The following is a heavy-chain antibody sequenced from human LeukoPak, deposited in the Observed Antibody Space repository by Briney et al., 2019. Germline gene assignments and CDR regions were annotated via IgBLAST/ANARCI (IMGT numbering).Heavy chain of an antibody. CDR1: GFTFSSYA. V-gene: IGHV3-30-3*01. D-gene: IGHD6-19*01. J-gene: IGHJ4*02. CDR2: ISYDGSNK. Sequence: GGSLRLSCAASGFTFSSYAMRWVRQAPGKGLEWVAVISYDGSNKYYSDSVKGRFTISRDIYKKSLSLQMNSLRAEDTAVYYCARDASWGIAVAGHFDYWGQGPLVIVSS. CDR3: ARDASWGIAVAGHFDY.